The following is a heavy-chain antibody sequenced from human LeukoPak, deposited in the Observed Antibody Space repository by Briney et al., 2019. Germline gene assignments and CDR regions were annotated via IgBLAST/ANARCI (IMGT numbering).Heavy chain of an antibody. J-gene: IGHJ5*02. D-gene: IGHD6-19*01. V-gene: IGHV1-2*02. Sequence: GASVKVSCKAPGYTFTGYYMHWVRQAPGQGLEWMGWINSNSGGTNYAQKFQGRVTMTRDTSISTAYMELSRLRSDDTAVYYCARDTSSGWAPSGWFDPWGQGTLVTVSS. CDR3: ARDTSSGWAPSGWFDP. CDR2: INSNSGGT. CDR1: GYTFTGYY.